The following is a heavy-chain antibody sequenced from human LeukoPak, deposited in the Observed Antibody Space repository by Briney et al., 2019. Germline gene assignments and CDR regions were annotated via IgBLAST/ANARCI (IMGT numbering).Heavy chain of an antibody. Sequence: GGSLRLSCAASGFTFGNYWMSWVRQAPGKGLEGVANIKQDGSEKYYVDSVKGRFTISRDNAKSSLYLQMNSLRAEDTAVYYCASNLRFLEWYFDCWGQGTLVTVSS. J-gene: IGHJ4*02. CDR3: ASNLRFLEWYFDC. V-gene: IGHV3-7*01. D-gene: IGHD3-3*01. CDR1: GFTFGNYW. CDR2: IKQDGSEK.